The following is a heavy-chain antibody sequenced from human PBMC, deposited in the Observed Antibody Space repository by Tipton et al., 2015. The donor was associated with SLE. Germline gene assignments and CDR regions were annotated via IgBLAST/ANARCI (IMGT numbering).Heavy chain of an antibody. D-gene: IGHD1-26*01. Sequence: LRLSCTVSGGSISSSSYYLGWIRQPPGKGLEWIGCIYYSGSTYYNPSLKSRVTISVDTSKNQFSLKLSSVTAADTAVYYCARDEGGGSHAFDIWGQGTMVTVSS. CDR3: ARDEGGGSHAFDI. J-gene: IGHJ3*02. CDR2: IYYSGST. V-gene: IGHV4-39*07. CDR1: GGSISSSSYY.